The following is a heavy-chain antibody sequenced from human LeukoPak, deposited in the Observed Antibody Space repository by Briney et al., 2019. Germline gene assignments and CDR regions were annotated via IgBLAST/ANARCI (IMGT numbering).Heavy chain of an antibody. J-gene: IGHJ4*02. CDR1: GFPFSDYG. V-gene: IGHV3-30*18. CDR2: ISHDGSDK. Sequence: GTSLRLSCAASGFPFSDYGMYWVRQAPGKGLEWLAVISHDGSDKHYADSVKGRITISRDNSMNTLYLQMNSLTAEDTAVYYCAKVRWGSDNALDSWGQGTLVTGSS. D-gene: IGHD3-16*01. CDR3: AKVRWGSDNALDS.